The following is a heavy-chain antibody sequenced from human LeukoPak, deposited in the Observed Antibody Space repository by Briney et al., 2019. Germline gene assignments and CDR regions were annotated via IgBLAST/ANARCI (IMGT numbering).Heavy chain of an antibody. V-gene: IGHV3-7*01. CDR3: ARDWSGEGVVFDY. Sequence: GGSLRLSCEASGFRFNNHWMSWVRQAPGKGLEWVANVKPDESEKYFVGSVRGRFTISRDNAKNSVYLQMNSLRAEDTAVYYCARDWSGEGVVFDYWGQGTLVTVSS. J-gene: IGHJ4*02. CDR2: VKPDESEK. CDR1: GFRFNNHW. D-gene: IGHD3-3*01.